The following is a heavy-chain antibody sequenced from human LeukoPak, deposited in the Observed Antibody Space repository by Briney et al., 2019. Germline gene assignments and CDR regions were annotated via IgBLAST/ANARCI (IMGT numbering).Heavy chain of an antibody. CDR3: ARGLGVVTAQSEQPKPRYFDL. D-gene: IGHD2-21*02. J-gene: IGHJ2*01. CDR1: GYTFISYG. V-gene: IGHV1-18*01. Sequence: ASVKVSCKASGYTFISYGISWVRQAPGQGLEWMGWISGYNGNTNYAQNLQGRVTMTTDTSTSTAYMELRSLRSDDTAVYYFARGLGVVTAQSEQPKPRYFDLWGRGTQVTVSS. CDR2: ISGYNGNT.